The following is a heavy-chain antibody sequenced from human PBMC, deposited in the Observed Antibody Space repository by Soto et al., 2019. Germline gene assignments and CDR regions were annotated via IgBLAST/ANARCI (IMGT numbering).Heavy chain of an antibody. CDR2: IYYSGST. V-gene: IGHV4-39*01. CDR1: GGSISSSSYY. D-gene: IGHD5-12*01. CDR3: AARSTRGREYSGYDDHY. Sequence: QLQLQESGPGLVKPSETLSLTCTVSGGSISSSSYYWGWIRQPPGKGLEWIGSIYYSGSTYYNPSLKSRVTISVDTSKNQFSLKLSSVTAADTAVYYCAARSTRGREYSGYDDHYWGQGTLVTVSS. J-gene: IGHJ4*02.